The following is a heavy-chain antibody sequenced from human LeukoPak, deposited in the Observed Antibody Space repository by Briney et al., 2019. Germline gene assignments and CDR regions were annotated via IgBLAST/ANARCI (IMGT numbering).Heavy chain of an antibody. D-gene: IGHD3-10*01. CDR2: ISSSSSYI. V-gene: IGHV3-21*01. CDR1: GFTFSSYS. Sequence: GGSLRLPCAASGFTFSSYSMNWVRQAPGKGLEWVSSISSSSSYIYYADSVKGRFTISRDNAKNSLYLQMNSLRAEDTAVYYCARKERRGTNDYWGQGTLVTVSS. CDR3: ARKERRGTNDY. J-gene: IGHJ4*02.